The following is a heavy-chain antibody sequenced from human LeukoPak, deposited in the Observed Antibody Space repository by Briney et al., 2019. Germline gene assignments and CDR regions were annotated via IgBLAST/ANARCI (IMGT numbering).Heavy chain of an antibody. CDR1: GFTFSSYE. CDR3: AKVGDGYNYHQFDY. V-gene: IGHV3-48*03. Sequence: GGSLRLSCAASGFTFSSYEMNWVRQAPGQGLEWLSYISSSGSTIYYADSVKGRFTISRDNSKNSLYLQMNSLRAEDTAVYYCAKVGDGYNYHQFDYWSQGTLVTVSS. J-gene: IGHJ4*02. CDR2: ISSSGSTI. D-gene: IGHD5-24*01.